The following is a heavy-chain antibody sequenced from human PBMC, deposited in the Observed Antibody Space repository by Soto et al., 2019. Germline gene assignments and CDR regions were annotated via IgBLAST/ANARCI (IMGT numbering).Heavy chain of an antibody. CDR2: IESGGSEK. D-gene: IGHD1-26*01. Sequence: GSLRLSCAASGFSFSDYYMTWIRQAPGKGLEWVANIESGGSEKNYVDSVKGRFTVSRDNAKRSLYLQMNSLRVEDTAVYYCVRGLYTGSPHFFYWGQGTLVTVSS. V-gene: IGHV3-7*03. J-gene: IGHJ4*02. CDR3: VRGLYTGSPHFFY. CDR1: GFSFSDYY.